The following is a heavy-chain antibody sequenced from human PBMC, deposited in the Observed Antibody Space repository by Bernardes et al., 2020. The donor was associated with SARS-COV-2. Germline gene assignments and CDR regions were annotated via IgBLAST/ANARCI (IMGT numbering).Heavy chain of an antibody. D-gene: IGHD1-20*01. V-gene: IGHV4-38-2*02. CDR1: GYSISSGYY. CDR2: INRSGQT. CDR3: ARDNWTPDS. J-gene: IGHJ4*02. Sequence: SETLSLTCAVSGYSISSGYYWGWLRQPPGRTLEWFWSINRSGQTYYNPSLKSRVTISVDMSKNQLSLKLTSVTAADTAVYYCARDNWTPDSWGQGSLVTVSS.